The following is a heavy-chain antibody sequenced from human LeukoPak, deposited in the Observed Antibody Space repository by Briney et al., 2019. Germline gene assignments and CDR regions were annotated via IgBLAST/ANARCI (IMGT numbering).Heavy chain of an antibody. CDR1: GFIFSSYS. CDR3: AKCRDGYNHFYYGMDV. D-gene: IGHD5-24*01. Sequence: AGGSLRLSCAASGFIFSSYSMIWVRQAPGRGLEWVSGISGGGESTYYADTVKGRFTISRDNYKNTVYLQMNSLRAEDTAVYHCAKCRDGYNHFYYGMDVWGQGPTVTVSS. V-gene: IGHV3-23*01. CDR2: ISGGGEST. J-gene: IGHJ6*02.